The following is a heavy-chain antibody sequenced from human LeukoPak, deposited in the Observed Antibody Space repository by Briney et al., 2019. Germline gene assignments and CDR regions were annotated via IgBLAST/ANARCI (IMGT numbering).Heavy chain of an antibody. CDR2: ISWNSGSI. CDR3: AITSGTSFDY. Sequence: GGSLRLSCAASGCTFDDYAMHWVRQAPGKGLEWVSGISWNSGSIGYADSVKGRFTISRDNAKNSLYLQMNSLRAEDTALYYCAITSGTSFDYWGQGTLVTVSS. V-gene: IGHV3-9*01. D-gene: IGHD2-2*01. CDR1: GCTFDDYA. J-gene: IGHJ4*02.